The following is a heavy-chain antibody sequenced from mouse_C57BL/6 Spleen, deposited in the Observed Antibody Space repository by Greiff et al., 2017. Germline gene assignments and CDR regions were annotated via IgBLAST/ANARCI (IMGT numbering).Heavy chain of an antibody. D-gene: IGHD2-1*01. Sequence: VQLQQSGAELVRPGASVKLSCTASGFNIKDDYMHWVKQRPEQGLEWIGWIDPENGDTEYASKFQGKATITADTSSNTAYLQLSSLTSEDTAVYYCTRGGNYVRFAYWGQGTLVTVSA. CDR3: TRGGNYVRFAY. V-gene: IGHV14-4*01. CDR2: IDPENGDT. CDR1: GFNIKDDY. J-gene: IGHJ3*01.